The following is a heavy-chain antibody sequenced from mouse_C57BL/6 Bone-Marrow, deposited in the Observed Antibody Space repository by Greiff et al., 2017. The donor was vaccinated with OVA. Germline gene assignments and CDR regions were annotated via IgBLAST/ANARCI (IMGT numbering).Heavy chain of an antibody. V-gene: IGHV1-50*01. CDR1: GYTFTSYW. J-gene: IGHJ1*03. Sequence: QVQLQQPGAELVKPGASVKLSCKASGYTFTSYWMQWVKQRPGQGLEWIGEIDPSDSYTNYNQKFKGKATLTVDTSSSTAYMQLNSLTSEDSAVYYCARVLLRYPWYFDVWGTGTTVTVSS. CDR2: IDPSDSYT. CDR3: ARVLLRYPWYFDV. D-gene: IGHD1-1*01.